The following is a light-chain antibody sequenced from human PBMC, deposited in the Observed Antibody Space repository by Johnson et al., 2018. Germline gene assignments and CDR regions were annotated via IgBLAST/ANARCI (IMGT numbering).Light chain of an antibody. CDR2: ENN. J-gene: IGLJ1*01. CDR1: SSNIGNNY. Sequence: QSVLTQPPSVSAAPGQKVTISCSGSSSNIGNNYVSWYQQLPGTAPKLLIYENNKRPSGIPDRFSGSKSGTSATLGITGLQTGAEADYYCGTWDSSLSAGKVFGTGTKVTAL. V-gene: IGLV1-51*02. CDR3: GTWDSSLSAGKV.